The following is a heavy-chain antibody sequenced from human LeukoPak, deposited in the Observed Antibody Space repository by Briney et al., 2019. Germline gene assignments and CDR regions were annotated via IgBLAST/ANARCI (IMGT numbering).Heavy chain of an antibody. J-gene: IGHJ4*02. CDR3: AGRYCSSTSCPTSFDY. CDR1: GGSFSGYY. CDR2: INHSGST. D-gene: IGHD2-2*01. V-gene: IGHV4-34*01. Sequence: SETLSLTCAVYGGSFSGYYWSWIRQPPGKGLEWIGEINHSGSTNYNPSLKSRVTISVDTSKNQFSLKLSSVTAADTAVYYCAGRYCSSTSCPTSFDYWGQGTLVTVSS.